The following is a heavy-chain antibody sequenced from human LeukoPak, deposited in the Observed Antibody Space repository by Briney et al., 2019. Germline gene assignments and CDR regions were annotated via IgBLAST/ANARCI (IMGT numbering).Heavy chain of an antibody. V-gene: IGHV4-59*01. CDR2: IYYRGST. CDR1: GGSISSYY. Sequence: SETLSLTCTVSGGSISSYYWSWLRQPPGKGLEWIGYIYYRGSTNYNPSLKSRVTISVDTSKNQFSLKLSSVTAADTAVYYCARGTYYYDSSGYSLIFDYWGQGTLVTVSS. J-gene: IGHJ4*02. D-gene: IGHD3-22*01. CDR3: ARGTYYYDSSGYSLIFDY.